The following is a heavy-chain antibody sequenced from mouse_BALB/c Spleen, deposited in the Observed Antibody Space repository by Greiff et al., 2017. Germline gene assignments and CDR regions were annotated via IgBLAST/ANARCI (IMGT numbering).Heavy chain of an antibody. Sequence: LQESGPDLVKPGASVKISCKASGYTFTDYVISWVKQRTGQGLEWIGEIYPGSGSTYYNEKFKGKATLTADKSSNTAYMLLSSLTSEDSAVYFWARKVCGNQYFDVWGAGTTVTVSS. J-gene: IGHJ1*01. CDR2: IYPGSGST. CDR1: GYTFTDYV. V-gene: IGHV1-77*01. CDR3: ARKVCGNQYFDV. D-gene: IGHD2-1*01.